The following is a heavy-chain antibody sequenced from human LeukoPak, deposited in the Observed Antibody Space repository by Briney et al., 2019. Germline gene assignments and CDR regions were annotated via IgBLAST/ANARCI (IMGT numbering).Heavy chain of an antibody. V-gene: IGHV3-30-3*01. Sequence: PGGSLRLSCAASGFTFGSYGMHWVREAPGKGLEWVVVISHDGGNEYYADSVKGRFTISRDNSKKTLYLQMDSLRSEDTAVYYCAKDSSTSNPYYGLDVWGQGTTVTVSS. CDR3: AKDSSTSNPYYGLDV. J-gene: IGHJ6*02. CDR1: GFTFGSYG. D-gene: IGHD4-11*01. CDR2: ISHDGGNE.